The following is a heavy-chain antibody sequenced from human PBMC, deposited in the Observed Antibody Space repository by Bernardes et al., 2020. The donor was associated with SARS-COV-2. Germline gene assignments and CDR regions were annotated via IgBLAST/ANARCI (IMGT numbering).Heavy chain of an antibody. Sequence: GGSLRLSCAASGFTFSNYAMNWVRQAPGKGLEWVSSISSSSSYIYYADSVKGRFTISRDNAKNSLFLQMNSLRAEDTAVYYCARATETDCTNGLCEGRWFDPWGQGTLVTVSS. CDR1: GFTFSNYA. CDR2: ISSSSSYI. CDR3: ARATETDCTNGLCEGRWFDP. D-gene: IGHD2-21*02. J-gene: IGHJ5*02. V-gene: IGHV3-21*01.